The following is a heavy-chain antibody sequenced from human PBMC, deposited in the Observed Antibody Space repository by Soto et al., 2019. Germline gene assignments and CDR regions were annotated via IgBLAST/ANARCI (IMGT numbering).Heavy chain of an antibody. J-gene: IGHJ6*02. CDR3: ARVRFEDYYGSGSPLGDV. V-gene: IGHV1-69*06. D-gene: IGHD3-10*01. CDR1: GGTFSSYA. CDR2: IIPIFGTA. Sequence: SVKVSCKASGGTFSSYAISWVRQAPGQGLEWMGGIIPIFGTANYAQKFQGRVTITVDKSTSTAYMELSSLRSEDTAVYYCARVRFEDYYGSGSPLGDVWGQGTTVTVSS.